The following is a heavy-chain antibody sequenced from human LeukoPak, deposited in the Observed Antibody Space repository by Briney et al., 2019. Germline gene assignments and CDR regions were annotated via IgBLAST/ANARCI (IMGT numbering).Heavy chain of an antibody. CDR1: GGSISSYY. CDR3: AREYSSGYFDI. V-gene: IGHV4-59*01. D-gene: IGHD3-22*01. CDR2: IYYSGST. Sequence: PSETLSLTCTVSGGSISSYYWSWIRQPPGKGLEWIGYIYYSGSTNYNPSLKSRVTISVDTSKNQFSLKLSSVTAADTAVYYCAREYSSGYFDIWGQGTMVTVSS. J-gene: IGHJ3*02.